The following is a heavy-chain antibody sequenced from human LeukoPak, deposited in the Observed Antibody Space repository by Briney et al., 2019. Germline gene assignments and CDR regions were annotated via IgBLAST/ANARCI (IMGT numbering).Heavy chain of an antibody. CDR2: IYPGDSDT. CDR1: GYTFASHW. J-gene: IGHJ4*02. D-gene: IGHD5-18*01. V-gene: IGHV5-51*01. Sequence: GESLKISCKGSGYTFASHWIGWVRQTPEKGLEWMGMIYPGDSDTRYSPSFQGQVTISADRSISTAFLEWSGLKASDTATYYCARHEGDTAMPTEYWGQGTLVTVSS. CDR3: ARHEGDTAMPTEY.